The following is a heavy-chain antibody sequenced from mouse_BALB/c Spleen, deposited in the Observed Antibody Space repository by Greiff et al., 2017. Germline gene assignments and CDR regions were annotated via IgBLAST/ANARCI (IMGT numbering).Heavy chain of an antibody. CDR3: ARDYGNYAYYFDY. CDR2: IWAGGST. CDR1: GFSLTSYG. J-gene: IGHJ2*01. V-gene: IGHV2-9*02. D-gene: IGHD2-1*01. Sequence: VMLVESGPGLVAPSQSLSITCTVSGFSLTSYGVHWVRQPPGKGLEWLGVIWAGGSTNYNSALMSRLSISKDNSKSQVFLKMNSLQTDDTAMYYCARDYGNYAYYFDYWGQGTTLTVSS.